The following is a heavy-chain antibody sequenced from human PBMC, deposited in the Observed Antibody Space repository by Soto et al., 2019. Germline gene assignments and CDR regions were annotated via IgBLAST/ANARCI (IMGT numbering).Heavy chain of an antibody. V-gene: IGHV4-31*03. Sequence: SETLSLTCTVSGGSISSGGYYWSWIRQHPGKGLEWIGYIHYSGSTYYNPSLKSRVTISVDTSKNQFSLKLSSVTAADTAVYYCARDYCSGGSCYPFDIWGQGTMVTVSS. CDR3: ARDYCSGGSCYPFDI. J-gene: IGHJ3*02. CDR1: GGSISSGGYY. D-gene: IGHD2-15*01. CDR2: IHYSGST.